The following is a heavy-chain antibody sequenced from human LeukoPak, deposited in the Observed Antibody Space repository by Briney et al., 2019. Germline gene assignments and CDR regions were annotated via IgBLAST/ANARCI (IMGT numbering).Heavy chain of an antibody. V-gene: IGHV3-7*01. CDR2: IKQDGSEK. CDR3: AREEGYGEPIDY. D-gene: IGHD4-17*01. J-gene: IGHJ4*02. Sequence: GGSLRLSCAASGFTFDDYGMSWVRQAPGKGLEWVANIKQDGSEKYYVDSVKGRFTISRDNAKNSLYLQMNSLRAEDTAVYYCAREEGYGEPIDYWGQGTLVTVSS. CDR1: GFTFDDYG.